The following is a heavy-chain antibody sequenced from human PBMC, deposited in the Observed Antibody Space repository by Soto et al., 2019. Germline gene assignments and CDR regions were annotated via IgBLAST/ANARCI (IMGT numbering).Heavy chain of an antibody. CDR1: GVSISSYY. J-gene: IGHJ4*02. CDR3: ARSDGRY. V-gene: IGHV4-59*01. Sequence: PSETLSLTCTVSGVSISSYYWSWIRQPPGKGLEWIGHIYYSGSTNYNPSLKSRVTISVDTSKNQFSLKLSSVTAADTAVYYCARSDGRYWGQGTLVTAPQ. CDR2: IYYSGST.